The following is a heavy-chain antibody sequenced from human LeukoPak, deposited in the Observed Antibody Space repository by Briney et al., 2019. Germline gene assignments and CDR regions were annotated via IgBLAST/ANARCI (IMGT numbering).Heavy chain of an antibody. CDR1: GGSISSGDYY. V-gene: IGHV4-30-4*08. D-gene: IGHD3-9*01. J-gene: IGHJ4*02. CDR2: IYYSGST. Sequence: SETLSLTCTVSGGSISSGDYYWSWIRQPPGEGLEWIGYIYYSGSTYYNPSLKSRVTISVDTSKNQFSLKLSSVTAADTAVYYCARGYYDILTGYYRLSHYFDYWGQGTLVTVSS. CDR3: ARGYYDILTGYYRLSHYFDY.